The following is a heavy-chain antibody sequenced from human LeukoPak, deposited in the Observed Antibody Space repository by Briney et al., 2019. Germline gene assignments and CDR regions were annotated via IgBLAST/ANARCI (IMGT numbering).Heavy chain of an antibody. CDR2: INPSGGST. CDR1: GYTFTSYY. V-gene: IGHV1-46*01. Sequence: ASVTVSCTASGYTFTSYYMRWVRQAPGQGLGWMGIINPSGGSTSYAQKFQGRVTMTRDTSTSTVYMELSSLRSEDTAVYYCARGRYSYGYPAGWFDPWGQGTLVTVSS. CDR3: ARGRYSYGYPAGWFDP. J-gene: IGHJ5*02. D-gene: IGHD5-18*01.